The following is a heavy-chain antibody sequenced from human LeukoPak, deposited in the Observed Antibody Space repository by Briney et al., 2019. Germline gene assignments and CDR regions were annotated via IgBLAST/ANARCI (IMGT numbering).Heavy chain of an antibody. CDR3: ARDAGWFGEFFYYMEV. D-gene: IGHD3-10*01. J-gene: IGHJ6*03. Sequence: SETLSLTCTVPSGSSTNYYWSWIRQPAGKGLEGIGRIYIAGYTHYNPSLEDRATMSADTSNNRFTLTLTSVTAADTGVYYCARDAGWFGEFFYYMEVWGQGTTVTVSS. CDR1: SGSSTNYY. CDR2: IYIAGYT. V-gene: IGHV4-4*07.